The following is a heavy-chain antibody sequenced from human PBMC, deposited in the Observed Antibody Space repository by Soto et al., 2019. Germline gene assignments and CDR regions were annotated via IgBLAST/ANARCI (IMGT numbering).Heavy chain of an antibody. CDR1: GYIFTDYY. D-gene: IGHD5-18*01. CDR3: ARDPGYSYGYN. V-gene: IGHV1-3*01. J-gene: IGHJ4*02. CDR2: INAGNGNT. Sequence: GAVKVSCKASGYIFTDYYMHWVRQAPGQGLEWMGWINAGNGNTKYPQKFQGRVTITRDTSASTAYMELSSLRSDDPAVYYCARDPGYSYGYNWGQGTLVTVSS.